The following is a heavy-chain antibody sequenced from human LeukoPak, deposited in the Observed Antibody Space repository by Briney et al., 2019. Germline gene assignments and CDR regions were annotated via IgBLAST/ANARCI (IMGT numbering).Heavy chain of an antibody. CDR1: GYTFTSYA. CDR3: ARDAVLLYYYNSSGYYHIDY. Sequence: GASVKVSCKASGYTFTSYAMNWVRQAPGQGLEWMGWINTNTGNPTYAQGFTGRFVFSLDTSVSTAYLQISSLKAEDTAVYYCARDAVLLYYYNSSGYYHIDYWGQGTLVTVSS. V-gene: IGHV7-4-1*02. D-gene: IGHD3-22*01. CDR2: INTNTGNP. J-gene: IGHJ4*02.